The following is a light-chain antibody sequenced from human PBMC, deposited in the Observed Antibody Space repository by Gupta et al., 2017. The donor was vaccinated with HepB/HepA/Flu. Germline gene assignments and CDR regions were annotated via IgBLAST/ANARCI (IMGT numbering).Light chain of an antibody. V-gene: IGKV3-20*01. CDR3: QQVGSSPKT. CDR1: QSVSLNY. CDR2: GAS. J-gene: IGKJ1*01. Sequence: EIVLTQSPGTLSLSPGERATLSCRASQSVSLNYLAWYQQKPGQAPRLLLYGASSRATGIPDRFTGSGSGTDFTLTISRLEPEDFAVYYCQQVGSSPKTFGQGTKVEIK.